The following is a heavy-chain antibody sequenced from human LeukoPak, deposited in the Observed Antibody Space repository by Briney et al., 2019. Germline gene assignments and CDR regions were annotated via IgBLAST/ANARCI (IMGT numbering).Heavy chain of an antibody. J-gene: IGHJ1*01. CDR3: ATVLAVAGTPHFQH. CDR2: FDPEDGET. D-gene: IGHD6-19*01. CDR1: GYTLTELS. V-gene: IGHV1-24*01. Sequence: GASVKVSCKVSGYTLTELSMHWVRQAPGKGLEWMGGFDPEDGETIYAQKFQGRVTMTEDTSTDTAYMELSSLRSEDTAVYYCATVLAVAGTPHFQHWGQGTLVTVSS.